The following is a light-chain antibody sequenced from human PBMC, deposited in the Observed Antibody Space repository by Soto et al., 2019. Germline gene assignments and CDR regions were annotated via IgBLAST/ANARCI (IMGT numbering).Light chain of an antibody. CDR3: SVWEDNVDGWV. CDR1: SSNIGSNF. V-gene: IGLV1-47*01. J-gene: IGLJ3*02. CDR2: KVN. Sequence: QSVVTQPPSASGTPGQKVTISCSGSSSNIGSNFVYWYQQLPGTAPKLLIYKVNQRPSGVPDRFSGSKSGTSVSLAISGLRPEDEAEYYCSVWEDNVDGWVFGGGTQLTVL.